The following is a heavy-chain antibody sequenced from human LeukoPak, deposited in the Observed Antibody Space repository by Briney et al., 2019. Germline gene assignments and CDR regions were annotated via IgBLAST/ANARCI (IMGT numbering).Heavy chain of an antibody. J-gene: IGHJ4*02. CDR3: ARGRPGIAVLFDY. Sequence: GGSLRLSCAASGFTFSSYSMNWVRQAPGKGLEWVSSISSSSSYIYYADSVKGRFTISRDNAKNSLYLQMNSLRAEDTVVYYCARGRPGIAVLFDYWGQGTLVTVSS. CDR1: GFTFSSYS. CDR2: ISSSSSYI. D-gene: IGHD6-19*01. V-gene: IGHV3-21*01.